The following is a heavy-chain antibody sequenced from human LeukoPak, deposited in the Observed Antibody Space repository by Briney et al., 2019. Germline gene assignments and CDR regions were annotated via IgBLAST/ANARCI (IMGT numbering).Heavy chain of an antibody. CDR2: FYFSGST. V-gene: IGHV4-59*02. CDR1: GGSVNSYY. Sequence: PSETLSLTCTISGGSVNSYYWSWIRQPPGKGLEWIGYFYFSGSTNYNPSLNSRVTISADTSKNQFYLKLSSVTAADTAVYYCARNSGWYRHDFWGQGTLVTVSS. J-gene: IGHJ4*02. CDR3: ARNSGWYRHDF. D-gene: IGHD6-19*01.